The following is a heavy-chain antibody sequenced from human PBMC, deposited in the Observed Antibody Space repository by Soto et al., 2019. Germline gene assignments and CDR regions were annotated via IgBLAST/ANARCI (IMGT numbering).Heavy chain of an antibody. CDR1: GYSFTSYV. V-gene: IGHV1-3*01. D-gene: IGHD3-22*01. CDR3: AREYGAFDSSGRLDYWYFGL. J-gene: IGHJ2*01. Sequence: QVQLVQSGAEVKKPGASVKISCKASGYSFTSYVIHWLRQARGQTLEGMGCINPGNGNTKFSQIFQDIVTVTSYTSASTGYMELSILSFEDTAVYYCAREYGAFDSSGRLDYWYFGLWGRGTLVTVSP. CDR2: INPGNGNT.